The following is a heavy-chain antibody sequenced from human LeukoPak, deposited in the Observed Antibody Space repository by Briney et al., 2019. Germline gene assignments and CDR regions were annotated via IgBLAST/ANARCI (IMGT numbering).Heavy chain of an antibody. J-gene: IGHJ5*02. CDR1: GDPASRGSYY. CDR2: VYHTGST. Sequence: SETLSLTCIVSGDPASRGSYYCSWIRQPPGKELEWIGYVYHTGSTNYNPSLKSRVTIPVDTSKNEFSLKMTSVTAADTAVYYCARGFASGWYSRYDPWGQGTLVTVSS. D-gene: IGHD6-19*01. CDR3: ARGFASGWYSRYDP. V-gene: IGHV4-61*01.